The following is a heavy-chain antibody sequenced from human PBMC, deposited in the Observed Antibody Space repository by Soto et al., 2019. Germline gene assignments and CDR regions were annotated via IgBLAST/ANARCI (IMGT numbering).Heavy chain of an antibody. V-gene: IGHV4-59*01. J-gene: IGHJ4*02. Sequence: SETLSLTCTVSGGSISSYYWSWSRQPPGKGLEWIGYIYYSGSTNYNPSLKSRVTISVDTSKNQFSLKLSSVTAADTAVYYCARGDVVVPAAPPHFDYWGQGTLVTVS. D-gene: IGHD2-2*01. CDR1: GGSISSYY. CDR2: IYYSGST. CDR3: ARGDVVVPAAPPHFDY.